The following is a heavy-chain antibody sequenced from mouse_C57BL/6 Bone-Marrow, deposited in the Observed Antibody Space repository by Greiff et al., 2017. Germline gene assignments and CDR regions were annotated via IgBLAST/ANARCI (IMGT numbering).Heavy chain of an antibody. V-gene: IGHV1-82*01. CDR3: ARNPDY. CDR2: IYPGDGDT. J-gene: IGHJ2*01. Sequence: VQLQESGPELVKPGASVKISCKASGYAFSSSWMNWVKQRPGKGLEWIGRIYPGDGDTNYNGKFKGKATLTADKSSSTAYMQLSSLTSEDSAVYFCARNPDYWGQGTTLTVSS. CDR1: GYAFSSSW.